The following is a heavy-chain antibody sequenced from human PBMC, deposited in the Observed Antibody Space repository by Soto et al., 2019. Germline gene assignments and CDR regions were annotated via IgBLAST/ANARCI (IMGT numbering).Heavy chain of an antibody. J-gene: IGHJ6*02. V-gene: IGHV3-49*03. CDR1: GFTFGDYA. D-gene: IGHD3-3*01. Sequence: PGGSLRLSCTASGFTFGDYAMSWFRQAPGKGREWVGFIRSKAYGGTTEYAASVKGRFTISRDDSKSIAYLQMNSLKTEDTAVYYCTRDSYDFWSPPKYYYYGMDVWGQGTTVTVSS. CDR3: TRDSYDFWSPPKYYYYGMDV. CDR2: IRSKAYGGTT.